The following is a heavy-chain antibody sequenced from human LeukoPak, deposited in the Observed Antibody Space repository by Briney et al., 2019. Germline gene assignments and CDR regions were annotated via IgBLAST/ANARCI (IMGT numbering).Heavy chain of an antibody. CDR1: GYTFTSNY. Sequence: ASVKVSCKAFGYTFTSNYMHWVRQAPGQGLEWMGWISAYNGNTNYAQKLQGRVTMTTDTSTSTAYMELRSLRSDDTAVYYCARLSGYNWNYGVDYWGQGTLVTVSS. V-gene: IGHV1-18*04. D-gene: IGHD1-7*01. CDR2: ISAYNGNT. CDR3: ARLSGYNWNYGVDY. J-gene: IGHJ4*02.